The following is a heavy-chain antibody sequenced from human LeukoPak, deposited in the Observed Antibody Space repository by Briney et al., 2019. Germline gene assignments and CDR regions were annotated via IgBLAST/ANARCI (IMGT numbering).Heavy chain of an antibody. Sequence: PSETLSLTCAVYGGSFSGYYWSWIRQAPGKGLEWIGEINHRGSINYNPSLKSRVTISVDTSKNQFSLKLISVTAADTAVYYCARDIGARISNYWGQGTLVTVSS. CDR1: GGSFSGYY. D-gene: IGHD5-12*01. CDR3: ARDIGARISNY. V-gene: IGHV4-34*01. J-gene: IGHJ4*02. CDR2: INHRGSI.